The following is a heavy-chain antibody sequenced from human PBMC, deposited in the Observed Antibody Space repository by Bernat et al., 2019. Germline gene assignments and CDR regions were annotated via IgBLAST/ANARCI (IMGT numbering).Heavy chain of an antibody. CDR2: IGTAGDP. V-gene: IGHV3-13*05. CDR1: GFTFSSYD. D-gene: IGHD6-19*01. J-gene: IGHJ4*02. CDR3: ARGAVAGEGGIDY. Sequence: EVQLVESGGGLVQPGGSLRLSCAASGFTFSSYDMHWVRQATGKGLEWVSAIGTAGDPYYPGSVKGRFTISRENATNSLYLQMNSLRAGDTAVYYCARGAVAGEGGIDYWGQGTLVTVSS.